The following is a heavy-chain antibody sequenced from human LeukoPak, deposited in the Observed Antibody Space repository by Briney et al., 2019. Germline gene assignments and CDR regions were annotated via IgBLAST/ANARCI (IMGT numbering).Heavy chain of an antibody. CDR3: TRASDSGWYYFDY. D-gene: IGHD6-19*01. V-gene: IGHV3-49*04. J-gene: IGHJ4*02. CDR2: IRSKAYGGTT. CDR1: GFTFGDYA. Sequence: PGGSLRLSCAASGFTFGDYAMSWVRQAPGKGLEWVGFIRSKAYGGTTEYAASVKGRFTISRDDSKSIAYLQMNSLKTEDTAVYYCTRASDSGWYYFDYWGQGTLVTVSS.